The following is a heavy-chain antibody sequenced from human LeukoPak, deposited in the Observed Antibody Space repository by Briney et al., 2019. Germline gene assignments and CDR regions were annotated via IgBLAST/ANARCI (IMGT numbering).Heavy chain of an antibody. Sequence: PGGSLRLSCAASGFTFSSYSMNWVRQAPGKGLEWVSSISSSSSYIYYADSVKGRFTISRDNAKNSLYLQMNSLRAEDTAVYYCARGAGARTFFDYWGQGTLVTVSS. CDR3: ARGAGARTFFDY. J-gene: IGHJ4*02. CDR1: GFTFSSYS. V-gene: IGHV3-21*01. CDR2: ISSSSSYI. D-gene: IGHD4/OR15-4a*01.